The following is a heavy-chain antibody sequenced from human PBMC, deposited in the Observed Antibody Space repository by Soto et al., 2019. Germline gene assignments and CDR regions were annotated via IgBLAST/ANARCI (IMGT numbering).Heavy chain of an antibody. V-gene: IGHV3-23*01. CDR3: ARDRAAFDY. CDR1: GFTFISYA. Sequence: EVQLLQSGGGLVQPGGSLGLSCGASGFTFISYALSWVRHVPGKGLEWISSISGSGANTWYAGSVQGRFIISRYNSKSTVSLHMSSLRVEDTAIYYCARDRAAFDYWGQGTLVNVSS. CDR2: ISGSGANT. J-gene: IGHJ4*02.